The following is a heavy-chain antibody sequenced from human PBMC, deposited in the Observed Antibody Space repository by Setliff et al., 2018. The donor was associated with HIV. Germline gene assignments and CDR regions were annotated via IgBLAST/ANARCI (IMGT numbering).Heavy chain of an antibody. Sequence: PSETLSLTCAVSGDSMSGYYWSWIRQSPGKKLEWTGYIHTSGSTNYNPSLKSRVTISLDTSNGRFSLRLSSVTAADTAVYYCARAPTGELDFWGQGTLVTVSS. CDR3: ARAPTGELDF. CDR2: IHTSGST. J-gene: IGHJ4*02. D-gene: IGHD7-27*01. CDR1: GDSMSGYY. V-gene: IGHV4-4*08.